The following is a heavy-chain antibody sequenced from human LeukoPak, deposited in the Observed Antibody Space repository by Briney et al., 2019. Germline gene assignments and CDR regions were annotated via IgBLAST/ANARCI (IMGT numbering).Heavy chain of an antibody. V-gene: IGHV4-4*02. D-gene: IGHD3-10*01. J-gene: IGHJ5*02. Sequence: SGTLSLTCAVSGGSISSSNWWSWVRQPPGKGLEWIGEIYHSGSTNYNPSLKSRVTISVDKSKNQFSLKLSSVTAADTAVYYCARGGFGAYYYGSGSYHWFDPWGQGTLVTVSS. CDR1: GGSISSSNW. CDR3: ARGGFGAYYYGSGSYHWFDP. CDR2: IYHSGST.